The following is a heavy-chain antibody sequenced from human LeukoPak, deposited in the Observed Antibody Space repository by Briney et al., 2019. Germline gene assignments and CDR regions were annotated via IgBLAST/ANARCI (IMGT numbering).Heavy chain of an antibody. CDR2: IYYSGST. V-gene: IGHV4-59*01. CDR1: GGSISSYY. Sequence: SETLSLTCTVSGGSISSYYRSWIRQPPGKGLEWIGYIYYSGSTNYNPSLKSRVTISVDTSKNQFSLKLSPVTAADTAVYYCARGDVKVDYWGQGTLVTVSS. CDR3: ARGDVKVDY. J-gene: IGHJ4*02.